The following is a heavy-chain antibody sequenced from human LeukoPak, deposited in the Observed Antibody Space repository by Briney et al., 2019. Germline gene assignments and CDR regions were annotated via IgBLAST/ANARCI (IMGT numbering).Heavy chain of an antibody. J-gene: IGHJ4*02. CDR3: ARDKSDDFWSGYYPFDY. D-gene: IGHD3-3*01. CDR1: GGTFSSYA. Sequence: SVKVSCKASGGTFSSYAIRWVRQAPGQGLEWMGGIIPIFGTANYAQKFQGRVTITADESTSTAYMELSSLRSEDTAVYYCARDKSDDFWSGYYPFDYWGQGTLVTVSS. CDR2: IIPIFGTA. V-gene: IGHV1-69*13.